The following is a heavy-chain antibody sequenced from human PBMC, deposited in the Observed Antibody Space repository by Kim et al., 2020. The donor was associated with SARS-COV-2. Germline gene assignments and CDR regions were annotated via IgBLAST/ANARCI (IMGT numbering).Heavy chain of an antibody. V-gene: IGHV3-30*18. CDR1: GFTFTSYG. CDR2: ISSDGSNK. CDR3: AKAGGLTRTEVFDY. D-gene: IGHD2-2*01. Sequence: GGSLRLSCAASGFTFTSYGMHWVRQAPGKGLEWVAVISSDGSNKYYADSVKGRFTISRDISKNTLYLQMNSLRAEDTAVYYCAKAGGLTRTEVFDYWGQG. J-gene: IGHJ4*02.